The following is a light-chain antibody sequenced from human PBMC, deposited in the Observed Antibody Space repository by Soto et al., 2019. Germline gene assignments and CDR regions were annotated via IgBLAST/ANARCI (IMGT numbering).Light chain of an antibody. CDR1: QSVRSSY. Sequence: EIVLTQSPGTLSLPPGERATLSCRASQSVRSSYLAWYQQKFGQAPRLLIYGASSRATGIPDRFIGSGSGTDFTLTISRLEPEDFAVYYCQQYGSSSWTFGQGTKVEIK. CDR3: QQYGSSSWT. J-gene: IGKJ1*01. V-gene: IGKV3-20*01. CDR2: GAS.